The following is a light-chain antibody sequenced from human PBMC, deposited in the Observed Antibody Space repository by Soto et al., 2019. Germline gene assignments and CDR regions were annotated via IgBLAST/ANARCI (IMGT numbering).Light chain of an antibody. J-gene: IGKJ5*01. CDR1: QSVSSNY. Sequence: EIVLTQSPGTLSLSPVERATLSCRASQSVSSNYLAWYQQKPGQAPRLLIYDAFNRATGIPARFSGSGSGTDFTLTISSLEPEDSAIYYCQQRNIWPPVTFGQGTRLEI. CDR2: DAF. V-gene: IGKV3-11*01. CDR3: QQRNIWPPVT.